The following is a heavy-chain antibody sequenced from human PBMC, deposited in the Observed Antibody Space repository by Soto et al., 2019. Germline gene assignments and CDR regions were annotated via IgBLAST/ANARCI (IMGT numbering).Heavy chain of an antibody. CDR1: AGTFSSYT. CDR2: IIPILGIA. Sequence: QVQLVQSGAEVKKPGSSVKVSCKASAGTFSSYTISWVRQAPGQGLEWMGRIIPILGIANYAQKFQGRVTITADKSMSTPYMELSSRGSEDTAVYYCVQQGTDYYDSSGYYYLGFDYWGQGTLVTASS. V-gene: IGHV1-69*02. J-gene: IGHJ4*02. CDR3: VQQGTDYYDSSGYYYLGFDY. D-gene: IGHD3-22*01.